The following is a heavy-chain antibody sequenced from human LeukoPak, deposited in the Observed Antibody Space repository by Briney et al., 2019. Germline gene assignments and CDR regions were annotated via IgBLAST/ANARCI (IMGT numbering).Heavy chain of an antibody. Sequence: SQTLCLTCTVSVGCITRVSYDGSWIRQHPRKGLEWMGYIYYSARTYYNPSLKSRVTISVDTSKNQFSLKLSSVTAADTAVYYCARGLTTVTPGENWFDPWGQGTLVTVSS. V-gene: IGHV4-31*03. CDR3: ARGLTTVTPGENWFDP. CDR1: VGCITRVSYD. J-gene: IGHJ5*02. D-gene: IGHD4-11*01. CDR2: IYYSART.